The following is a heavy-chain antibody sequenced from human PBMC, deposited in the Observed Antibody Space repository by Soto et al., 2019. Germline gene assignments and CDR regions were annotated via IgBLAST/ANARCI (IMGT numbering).Heavy chain of an antibody. D-gene: IGHD6-6*01. CDR1: GGTFSSYA. Sequence: QVQLVQSGAEVKKPGSSVKVSCKASGGTFSSYAISWVRQAPGQGLEWMGGIIPIFGTANYAQKFQGRVTITADESTSTSYMMLSSLRSEETAVYYCGRVKAYSSSSRWFVPWGQGTLVTVSS. CDR3: GRVKAYSSSSRWFVP. CDR2: IIPIFGTA. V-gene: IGHV1-69*01. J-gene: IGHJ5*02.